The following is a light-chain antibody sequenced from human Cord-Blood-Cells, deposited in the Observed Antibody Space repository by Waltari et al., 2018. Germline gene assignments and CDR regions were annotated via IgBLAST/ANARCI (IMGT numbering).Light chain of an antibody. CDR2: EVS. J-gene: IGLJ1*01. CDR3: SSYAGSNNFEV. V-gene: IGLV2-8*01. Sequence: QSALTQPPSASGSPGPSVTISCTGTSSDVGGYNYVSWYQQHPGKAPKLMIYEVSKRPSGVPDRFSGSKSCNTASLTVSGLQAEDEADYYCSSYAGSNNFEVFGTGTKVTVL. CDR1: SSDVGGYNY.